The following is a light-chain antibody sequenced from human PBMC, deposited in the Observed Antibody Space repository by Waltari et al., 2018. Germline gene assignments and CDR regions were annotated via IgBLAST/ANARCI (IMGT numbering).Light chain of an antibody. J-gene: IGKJ4*01. CDR2: DTS. Sequence: IVLTQSPATLSLSTGDRATLSCRASHTFDPYLAWYQQRPCHAPRLLIYDTSTRATGIPDRFSGSGSETDFTLTISSLEPEDFAVYYCQQRRRWPLTFGGGSKVEI. V-gene: IGKV3-11*01. CDR1: HTFDPY. CDR3: QQRRRWPLT.